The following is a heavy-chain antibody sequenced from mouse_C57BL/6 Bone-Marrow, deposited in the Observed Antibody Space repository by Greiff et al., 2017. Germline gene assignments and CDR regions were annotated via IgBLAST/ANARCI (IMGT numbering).Heavy chain of an antibody. V-gene: IGHV14-4*01. CDR2: IDPENGDT. J-gene: IGHJ3*01. CDR3: TYGYDWFAY. D-gene: IGHD2-2*01. CDR1: GFNIKDDY. Sequence: VQLKESGAELVRPGASVKLSCTASGFNIKDDYMHWVKQRPEQGLEWLGWIDPENGDTEYASKFQGKATITADTSSNTAYLQLSRLTSEDTAVYYCTYGYDWFAYWGQGTLVTVSA.